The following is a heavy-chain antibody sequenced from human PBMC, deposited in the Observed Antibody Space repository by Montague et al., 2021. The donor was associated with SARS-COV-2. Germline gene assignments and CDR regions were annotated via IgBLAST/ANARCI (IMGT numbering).Heavy chain of an antibody. CDR1: GGSFSGYY. J-gene: IGHJ6*02. CDR2: INHSGST. CDR3: ARGPHSSSWHYYYYYGMDD. V-gene: IGHV4-34*01. Sequence: SETLSLTCAVYGGSFSGYYWNWIRQPPGKGLEWIGEINHSGSTNYNPSLKSRVTISVDTSKNRFSLKLSSVTAADTAVYYCARGPHSSSWHYYYYYGMDDWGQGTTVTVSS. D-gene: IGHD6-13*01.